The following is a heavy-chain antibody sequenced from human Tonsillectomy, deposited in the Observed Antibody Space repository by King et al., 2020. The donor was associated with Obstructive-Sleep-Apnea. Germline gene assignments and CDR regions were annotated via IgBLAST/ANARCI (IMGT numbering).Heavy chain of an antibody. Sequence: VQLQESGPGLVKPSQTLSLTCTVSGGSISSGDYYCNWTRQPPGKSPEWIGYIYYSGGTSYNPFLKSLVTISLDTSKNQFSLKVNSMTDADTAVYYCARKGKWLQSLPFDYWGQGTLVTVSA. V-gene: IGHV4-30-4*01. CDR3: ARKGKWLQSLPFDY. D-gene: IGHD5-24*01. CDR2: IYYSGGT. J-gene: IGHJ4*02. CDR1: GGSISSGDYY.